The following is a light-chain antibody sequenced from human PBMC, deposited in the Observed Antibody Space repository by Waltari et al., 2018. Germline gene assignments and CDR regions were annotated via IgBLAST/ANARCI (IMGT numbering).Light chain of an antibody. CDR1: QSISGW. Sequence: CRASQSISGWLAWYQQKPGKAPKRLIYKASSLESGVPSRFSGSGSGTEFTLTISSLQPDDFATYYCQQYNSYSPETFGQGTRLEIK. J-gene: IGKJ5*01. CDR2: KAS. CDR3: QQYNSYSPET. V-gene: IGKV1-5*03.